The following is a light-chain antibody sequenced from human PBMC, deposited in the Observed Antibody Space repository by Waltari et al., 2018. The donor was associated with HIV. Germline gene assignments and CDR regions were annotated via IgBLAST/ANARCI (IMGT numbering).Light chain of an antibody. Sequence: QSALTQPASVSGSPGQSITISCPGTNSDVGSYNLVSWYQQHPGKAPKLMIYEGSKRPSGVSNRFSGSKSGNTASLTISGLQAEDEADYYCCSYAGSNTFVFGTGTKVTVL. CDR3: CSYAGSNTFV. J-gene: IGLJ1*01. V-gene: IGLV2-23*03. CDR1: NSDVGSYNL. CDR2: EGS.